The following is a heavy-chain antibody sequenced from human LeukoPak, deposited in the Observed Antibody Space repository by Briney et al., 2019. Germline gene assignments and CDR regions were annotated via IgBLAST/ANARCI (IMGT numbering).Heavy chain of an antibody. J-gene: IGHJ6*03. CDR2: IYPGDSDA. V-gene: IGHV5-51*01. CDR3: ARGGYSGYGSYYYYMDV. D-gene: IGHD5-12*01. Sequence: GESLKISCNVSGDSFSTYWIAWVRQRPGKGLEWMGIIYPGDSDAKYSPSFQGQVTFSVDKSAGTAFLQWHSLKASDTAIYYCARGGYSGYGSYYYYMDVWGKGTTVTVSS. CDR1: GDSFSTYW.